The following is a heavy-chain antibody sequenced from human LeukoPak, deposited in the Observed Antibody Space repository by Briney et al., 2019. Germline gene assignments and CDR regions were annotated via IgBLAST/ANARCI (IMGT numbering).Heavy chain of an antibody. CDR3: ARETPSWNYKY. V-gene: IGHV1-69*13. CDR1: GGTFSSYA. CDR2: IIPIFGTA. J-gene: IGHJ4*02. Sequence: SVKVSCKASGGTFSSYAISWVRQAPGQGLEWMGGIIPIFGTANYAQKFQGRVTITADESTSTAYMELSSLRSDDTAVYYCARETPSWNYKYWGQGTLVTVSS. D-gene: IGHD1-7*01.